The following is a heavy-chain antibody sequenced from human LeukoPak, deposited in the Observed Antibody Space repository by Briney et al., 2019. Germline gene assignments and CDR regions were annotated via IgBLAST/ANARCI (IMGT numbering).Heavy chain of an antibody. CDR2: IKGDGSEK. CDR1: GFTFSAYW. D-gene: IGHD3-16*02. CDR3: ARGGFGYLYFDY. V-gene: IGHV3-7*01. J-gene: IGHJ4*02. Sequence: PGGSLRLSCAASGFTFSAYWMSWVRQAPGKGLEWVAHIKGDGSEKYSVDSVKGRFTISRDNAKSSLYLQMNSLRAEDTALYYCARGGFGYLYFDYWGQGSLVTVSS.